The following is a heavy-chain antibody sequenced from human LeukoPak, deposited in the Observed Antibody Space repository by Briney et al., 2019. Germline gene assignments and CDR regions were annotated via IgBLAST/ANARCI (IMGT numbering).Heavy chain of an antibody. J-gene: IGHJ4*02. CDR1: GGTFSSYA. CDR3: ASQEVNGAPL. CDR2: IIPILGIA. Sequence: GASVKVSCKASGGTFSSYAISWVRQAPGQGLEWMGRIIPILGIANYAQKFQGRVTITADKSTSTSYMELSSLRSEDTAVYYCASQEVNGAPLWGQGTLVTVSS. D-gene: IGHD4-17*01. V-gene: IGHV1-69*04.